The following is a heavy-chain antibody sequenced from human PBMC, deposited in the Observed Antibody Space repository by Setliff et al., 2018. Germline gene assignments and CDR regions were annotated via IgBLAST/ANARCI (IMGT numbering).Heavy chain of an antibody. V-gene: IGHV3-15*01. CDR3: STVAAYTGRNIGSRGTDAFHL. J-gene: IGHJ3*01. D-gene: IGHD3-16*01. Sequence: GGSLRLSCAASGFTFSNAWMTWVRQAPGKGLEWVGRIKNKVDGETTDYAAPVKGRFTISRDNSKDTLYLQMTSLKTEDTGVYYCSTVAAYTGRNIGSRGTDAFHLRGQGTMVTVSS. CDR1: GFTFSNAW. CDR2: IKNKVDGETT.